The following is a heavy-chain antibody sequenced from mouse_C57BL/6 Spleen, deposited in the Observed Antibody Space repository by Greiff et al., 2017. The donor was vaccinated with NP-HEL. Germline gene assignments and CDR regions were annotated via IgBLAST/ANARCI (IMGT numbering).Heavy chain of an antibody. D-gene: IGHD2-3*01. Sequence: QVQLQQPGAELVMPGASVKLSCKASGYTFTSYWMHWVKQRPGQGLEWIGEIDPSDSYTNYNQKFKGKSTLTVDKSSSTAYMQLSSLTSEDSAVYYCARVGIYDGYYRYCDVWGTGTTVTVSS. CDR3: ARVGIYDGYYRYCDV. V-gene: IGHV1-69*01. J-gene: IGHJ1*03. CDR2: IDPSDSYT. CDR1: GYTFTSYW.